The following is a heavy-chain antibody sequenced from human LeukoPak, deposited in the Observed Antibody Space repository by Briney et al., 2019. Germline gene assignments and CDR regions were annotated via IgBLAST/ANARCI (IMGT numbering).Heavy chain of an antibody. V-gene: IGHV3-15*01. CDR1: GXTFKNAW. CDR3: TTDLRWYNIWYAGY. J-gene: IGHJ4*02. D-gene: IGHD1-14*01. Sequence: GGSLRLSCAASGXTFKNAWMSWVRQAPGKGREWLGRIKSNTDGGTIDYAAPVKGRFTISRDDSEKMLFLQMNSLITEDTAVYHCTTDLRWYNIWYAGYWGQGTLVTASS. CDR2: IKSNTDGGTI.